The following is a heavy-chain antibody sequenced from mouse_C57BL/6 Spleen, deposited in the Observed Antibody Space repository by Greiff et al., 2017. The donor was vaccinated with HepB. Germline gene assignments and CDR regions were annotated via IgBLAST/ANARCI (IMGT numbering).Heavy chain of an antibody. Sequence: VQLQQSGAELVMPGASVKLSCKASGYTFTSYWMHWVKQRPGQGLEWIGEIDPSDSYTNYNQKFKGKSTLTVDKSSSTAYMQLSSLTSEDSAVYDCESYPYDYDGNYYAMDYWGQGTSVTVSS. D-gene: IGHD2-4*01. J-gene: IGHJ4*01. CDR3: ESYPYDYDGNYYAMDY. CDR2: IDPSDSYT. CDR1: GYTFTSYW. V-gene: IGHV1-69*01.